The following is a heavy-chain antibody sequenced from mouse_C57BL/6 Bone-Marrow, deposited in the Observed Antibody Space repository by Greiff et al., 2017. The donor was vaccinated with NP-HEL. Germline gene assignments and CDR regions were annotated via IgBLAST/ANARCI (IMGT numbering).Heavy chain of an antibody. CDR3: ARWYYFDY. J-gene: IGHJ2*01. Sequence: QVQLKQPGAELVMPGASVKLSCKASGYTFTSYWMHWVKQRPGQGLEWIGEIDPSDSYTNYNQKFKGKSTLTVDKSSSTAYMQLSSLTSEDSAVYYCARWYYFDYWGQGTTLTVSS. CDR2: IDPSDSYT. V-gene: IGHV1-69*01. CDR1: GYTFTSYW.